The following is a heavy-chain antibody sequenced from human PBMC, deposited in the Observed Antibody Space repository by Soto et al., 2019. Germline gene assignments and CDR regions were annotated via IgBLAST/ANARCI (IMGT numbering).Heavy chain of an antibody. V-gene: IGHV4-39*01. D-gene: IGHD2-21*01. Sequence: SETLSLTCSVSGGSVSYNSYYWGWIRQPPGKGLEWVGGIFYTGTTYYNPSLKDRLSISVDTSENSFSLNLTSVTAADTAVYFCARLVVVAPVANVWGQGALVTVSS. CDR3: ARLVVVAPVANV. CDR2: IFYTGTT. CDR1: GGSVSYNSYY. J-gene: IGHJ4*02.